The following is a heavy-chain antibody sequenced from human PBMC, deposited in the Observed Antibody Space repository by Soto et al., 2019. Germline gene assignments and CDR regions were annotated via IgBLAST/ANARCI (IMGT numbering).Heavy chain of an antibody. V-gene: IGHV4-59*01. CDR1: GGSISSYY. D-gene: IGHD2-15*01. J-gene: IGHJ6*03. CDR3: ARSYRRYCSGGSCYSYYYYYMEV. CDR2: IYYSGST. Sequence: QVQLQESGPGLVKPSETLSLTCTVSGGSISSYYWSWIRQPPGKGLEWIGYIYYSGSTNYNPSLKRRVTISVDTSKNQCSLKLSSVTAADTAVYYCARSYRRYCSGGSCYSYYYYYMEVWGKGTTVTVSS.